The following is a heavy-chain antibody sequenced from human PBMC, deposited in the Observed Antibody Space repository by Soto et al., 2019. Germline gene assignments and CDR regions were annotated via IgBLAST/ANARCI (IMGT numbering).Heavy chain of an antibody. D-gene: IGHD6-13*01. V-gene: IGHV1-46*04. CDR2: INPNGGGT. CDR1: GYVFTNYF. CDR3: AREVGSNRGSYYYGVDV. Sequence: QVQLVQSGAEVKKPGASVKVSCKASGYVFTNYFMHWVRQAPGQGLEWMGIINPNGGGTSYARELEGRVTMTRDAATSRGYVDRSRLRAEDTAVYFWAREVGSNRGSYYYGVDVWGQGTWVNVSS. J-gene: IGHJ6*01.